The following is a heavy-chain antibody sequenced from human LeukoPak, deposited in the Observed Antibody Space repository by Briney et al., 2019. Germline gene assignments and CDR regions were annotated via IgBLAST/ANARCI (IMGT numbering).Heavy chain of an antibody. Sequence: GASVKVSCKASGYTFTSYGISWVRQAPGQGLEWMGWISAYNGNTNYAQKFQGRVTMTRDTSISTAYMELSRLRSDDTAVYYCARQGIAVAGLYYWGQGTLVTVSS. CDR2: ISAYNGNT. J-gene: IGHJ4*02. CDR3: ARQGIAVAGLYY. V-gene: IGHV1-18*01. D-gene: IGHD6-19*01. CDR1: GYTFTSYG.